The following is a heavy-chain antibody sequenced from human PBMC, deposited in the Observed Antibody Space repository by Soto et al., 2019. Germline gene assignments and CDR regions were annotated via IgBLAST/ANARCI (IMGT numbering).Heavy chain of an antibody. CDR2: VYHPGRT. J-gene: IGHJ4*02. V-gene: IGHV4-61*01. CDR1: GGSFKSGSYS. CDR3: ARDFAYFDS. D-gene: IGHD3-3*01. Sequence: XTLSLTGTVSGGSFKSGSYSWSWIRQPPGKGLEWIWYVYHPGRTSYNPSLKSRVSISMDTSKNQFSLNLDSVTDADTAVYFCARDFAYFDSWGQGTLVTVSS.